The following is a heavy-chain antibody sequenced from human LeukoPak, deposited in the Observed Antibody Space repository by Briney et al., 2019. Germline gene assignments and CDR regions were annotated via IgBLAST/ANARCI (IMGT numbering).Heavy chain of an antibody. CDR3: ARIKWAVVND. V-gene: IGHV1-2*02. CDR2: INPNSADT. CDR1: GYTFTDYY. Sequence: GASVKVSCKAPGYTFTDYYIHWVRQAPGQGLERLGWINPNSADTSYAQNFRGRVTMTRDTSINTAYMELSSLRSDDTAVYYCARIKWAVVNDWGQGTLFTVSS. J-gene: IGHJ4*02. D-gene: IGHD5-12*01.